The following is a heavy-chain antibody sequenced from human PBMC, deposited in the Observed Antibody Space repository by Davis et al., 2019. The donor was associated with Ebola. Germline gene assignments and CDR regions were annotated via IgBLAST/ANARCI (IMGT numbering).Heavy chain of an antibody. D-gene: IGHD3-3*01. V-gene: IGHV4-59*08. Sequence: MPSETLSLTCTVSGGSISSYCWTWIRQPPGKGLEFIGYIYDSGSTNYNPSLKSRITISVDTSKNQFSLKLYSVTAADTAVYYCARAGNLEWLLLEGWFDPWGQGTLVTVSS. CDR3: ARAGNLEWLLLEGWFDP. CDR1: GGSISSYC. CDR2: IYDSGST. J-gene: IGHJ5*02.